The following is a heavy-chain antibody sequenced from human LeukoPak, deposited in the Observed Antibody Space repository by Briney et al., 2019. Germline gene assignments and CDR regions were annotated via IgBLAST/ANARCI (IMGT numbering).Heavy chain of an antibody. CDR2: IYSSGNT. CDR1: GGSISDFY. V-gene: IGHV4-4*07. Sequence: SETLSLTCSVSGGSISDFYWSWIRQPAGKGLEWIGRIYSSGNTNYNPSLKSRVTMSLDASKNQFSLKLSSVTAADTAVYYCARNSGDFWGQGTLVTVSS. J-gene: IGHJ4*02. D-gene: IGHD4-23*01. CDR3: ARNSGDF.